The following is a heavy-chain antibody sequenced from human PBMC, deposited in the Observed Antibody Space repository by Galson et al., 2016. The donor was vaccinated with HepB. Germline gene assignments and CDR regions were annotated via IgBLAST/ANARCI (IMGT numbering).Heavy chain of an antibody. CDR3: ARYYCSGDCYYFEAFDG. D-gene: IGHD2-21*02. V-gene: IGHV5-51*01. J-gene: IGHJ3*01. Sequence: QSGAEVKKPGESLKISCKASGYSFTQYWLGWVRQMSGEGLEWMGIIYPGDSDTRYSPSFRGQVTFSVDKSISTAHLQWSSLKASDSAMYYCARYYCSGDCYYFEAFDGWGQGTMVTVSS. CDR2: IYPGDSDT. CDR1: GYSFTQYW.